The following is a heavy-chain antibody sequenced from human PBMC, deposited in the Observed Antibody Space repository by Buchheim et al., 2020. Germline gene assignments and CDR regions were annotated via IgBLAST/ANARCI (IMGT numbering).Heavy chain of an antibody. J-gene: IGHJ5*02. D-gene: IGHD3-22*01. CDR1: GYTLTELS. V-gene: IGHV1-24*01. Sequence: QVQLVQSGAEVKKPGASVKVSCKVSGYTLTELSIHWVRQAPGKGLEWMGGFDPQEDKTIYAQTLEGRVTMTEDTSTDTAYMELSGLKSADTAVYYCATDNDAYDSSGYAWGQGTL. CDR3: ATDNDAYDSSGYA. CDR2: FDPQEDKT.